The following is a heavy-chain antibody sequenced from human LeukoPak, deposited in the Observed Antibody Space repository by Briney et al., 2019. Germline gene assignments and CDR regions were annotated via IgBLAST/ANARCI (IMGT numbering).Heavy chain of an antibody. CDR3: ARYRFGWFDP. J-gene: IGHJ5*02. Sequence: PSETLSLTCTVSVASIGNNYWSWIREPAGKGLECIGRIYNSATTNYNPSFKGRVTMSLDTSKNQFSLRLTSVTAADTAVYYCARYRFGWFDPWGQGMWVTVSS. V-gene: IGHV4-4*07. CDR1: VASIGNNY. D-gene: IGHD3-16*02. CDR2: IYNSATT.